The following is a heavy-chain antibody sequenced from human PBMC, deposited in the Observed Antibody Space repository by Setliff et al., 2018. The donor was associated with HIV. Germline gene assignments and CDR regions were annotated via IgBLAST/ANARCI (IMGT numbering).Heavy chain of an antibody. J-gene: IGHJ6*03. D-gene: IGHD2-8*01. CDR3: VRLTADRTNYYYYMDV. Sequence: GASVKVSCKASGYSLSTYAISWVRQAPGQGLEWMGWIDSNNGNRNFAQKFRGRVTMTTDISTNTAYMEVRSLSFDDTAVYYCVRLTADRTNYYYYMDVWGKGTTVTASS. CDR2: IDSNNGNR. CDR1: GYSLSTYA. V-gene: IGHV1-18*01.